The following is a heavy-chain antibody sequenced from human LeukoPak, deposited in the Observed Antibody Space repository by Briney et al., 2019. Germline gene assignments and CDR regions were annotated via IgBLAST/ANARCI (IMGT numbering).Heavy chain of an antibody. D-gene: IGHD6-19*01. Sequence: GGSLRLSCAASGFTFSSYAMSWVRQAPGKGLEWVSAISGSGGSTYYADSVKGRFTISRDNSKNTLYLQMNSLRAEDTAVYYCAKDLEYSSGWYWGNDAFDIWGQGTMVTVSS. J-gene: IGHJ3*02. V-gene: IGHV3-23*01. CDR3: AKDLEYSSGWYWGNDAFDI. CDR2: ISGSGGST. CDR1: GFTFSSYA.